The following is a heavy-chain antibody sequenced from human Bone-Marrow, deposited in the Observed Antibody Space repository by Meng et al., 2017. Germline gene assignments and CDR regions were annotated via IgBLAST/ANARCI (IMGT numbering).Heavy chain of an antibody. D-gene: IGHD1-26*01. J-gene: IGHJ4*02. Sequence: RLHQAGAGLLQPSETLSLTCAVSGGSFSGYYWTWIRQPPGKGLELIGDINHSGSSNYNPSLKSRVTLSADTPERQFSLKLSSVSASDTAVYYCARGRRIVGATFRLFDYWGQGTLVTVSS. V-gene: IGHV4-34*01. CDR1: GGSFSGYY. CDR3: ARGRRIVGATFRLFDY. CDR2: INHSGSS.